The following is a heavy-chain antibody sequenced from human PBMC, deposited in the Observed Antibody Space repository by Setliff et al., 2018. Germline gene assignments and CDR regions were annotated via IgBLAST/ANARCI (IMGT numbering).Heavy chain of an antibody. CDR2: ISAYNGNT. CDR1: GYTFTGYY. CDR3: ASGTPHKWLVHDYYYYGMDV. Sequence: ASVKVSCKASGYTFTGYYMHWVRQAPGQGLEWMGWISAYNGNTNYAQKLQGRVTMTTDTSTSTAYMELSSLRSEDTAVYYCASGTPHKWLVHDYYYYGMDVWGQGTTVTVSS. D-gene: IGHD6-19*01. J-gene: IGHJ6*02. V-gene: IGHV1-18*04.